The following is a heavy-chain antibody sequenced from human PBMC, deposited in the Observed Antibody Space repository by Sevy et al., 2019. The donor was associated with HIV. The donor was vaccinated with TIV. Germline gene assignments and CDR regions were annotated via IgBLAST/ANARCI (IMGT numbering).Heavy chain of an antibody. D-gene: IGHD6-19*01. CDR2: IYYSGST. V-gene: IGHV4-59*13. Sequence: SETLSLTCTVSGGSISSYYWSWIRQPPGKGLEWIGYIYYSGSTNYNPSLKSRVTISVDTSKNQFFLKLSSVTAADTAVYYCAREIYLSGGYNPGTFDYWGQGTLVTVSS. J-gene: IGHJ4*02. CDR1: GGSISSYY. CDR3: AREIYLSGGYNPGTFDY.